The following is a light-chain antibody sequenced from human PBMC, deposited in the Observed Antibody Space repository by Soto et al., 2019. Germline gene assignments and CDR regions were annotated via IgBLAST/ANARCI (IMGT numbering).Light chain of an antibody. J-gene: IGKJ5*01. V-gene: IGKV3-15*01. CDR2: GAS. Sequence: EIVMTQSPATLSVSPGERATISCRDSYSVSSILAWYQQKPGQAPRLLIYGASTRATGIPARFSGSGSGTEFTLTISSLQSEDFAVYYCQQYNNWPPITFGQGTRLEIK. CDR1: YSVSSI. CDR3: QQYNNWPPIT.